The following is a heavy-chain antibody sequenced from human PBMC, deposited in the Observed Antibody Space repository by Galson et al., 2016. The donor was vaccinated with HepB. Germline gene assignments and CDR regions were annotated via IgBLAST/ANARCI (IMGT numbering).Heavy chain of an antibody. V-gene: IGHV3-48*03. J-gene: IGHJ4*01. D-gene: IGHD6-25*01. CDR1: GFTFSSFE. CDR2: ISTDGATI. Sequence: SLRLSCAASGFTFSSFEMNWVRQAPGKGLEWVSYISTDGATISYSDSVKGRFTISRDNAKTSLYLQMNSLRAGDTAVYYCAREEAGGSVDYWGQGTLVTVSS. CDR3: AREEAGGSVDY.